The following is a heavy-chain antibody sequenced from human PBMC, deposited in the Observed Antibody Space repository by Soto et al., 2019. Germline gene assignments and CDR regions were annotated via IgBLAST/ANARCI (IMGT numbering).Heavy chain of an antibody. CDR2: ISGSGGST. D-gene: IGHD3-3*01. CDR1: GFTFSSYA. V-gene: IGHV3-23*01. Sequence: GGSLRLSCTASGFTFSSYAMSWVRQAPGKGLEWVSAISGSGGSTYYADPVKGRFTISRDNSKNTLYLQMNSLRAEDTAVYYCAKDGGLRFLEWLFDYFDYWGQGTLVTVSS. CDR3: AKDGGLRFLEWLFDYFDY. J-gene: IGHJ4*02.